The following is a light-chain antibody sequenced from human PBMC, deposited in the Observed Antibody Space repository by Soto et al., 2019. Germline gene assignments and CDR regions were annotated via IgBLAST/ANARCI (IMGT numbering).Light chain of an antibody. J-gene: IGLJ1*01. CDR2: DVS. CDR1: SSDVGGYNY. Sequence: ALTQPASVSGSPGQSITISCTGTSSDVGGYNYVSWYQQHPGKAPKLMIYDVSNRPSGVSNRFSGSKSGNTASLTISGLQAEDEADYYCSSYTSSSTYYVFGTGTKLTVL. V-gene: IGLV2-14*01. CDR3: SSYTSSSTYYV.